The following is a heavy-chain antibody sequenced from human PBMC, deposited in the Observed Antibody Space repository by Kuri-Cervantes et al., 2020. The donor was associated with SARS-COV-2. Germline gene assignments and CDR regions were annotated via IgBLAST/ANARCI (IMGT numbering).Heavy chain of an antibody. CDR1: GFTFSNYA. CDR2: IKQDGSEK. CDR3: ARDLDGYYYARSGYYFGRAPPKHWHFDL. Sequence: GESLKISCVASGFTFSNYAIHWVRQAPGKGLEWVANIKQDGSEKYYVDSVKGRFIISRDNAKNSLYLQMNSLRAEDTAVYYCARDLDGYYYARSGYYFGRAPPKHWHFDLWGRGTLVTVSS. V-gene: IGHV3-7*04. D-gene: IGHD3-22*01. J-gene: IGHJ2*01.